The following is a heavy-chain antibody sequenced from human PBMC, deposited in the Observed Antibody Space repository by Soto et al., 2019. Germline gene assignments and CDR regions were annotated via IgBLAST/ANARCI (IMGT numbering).Heavy chain of an antibody. Sequence: SETLSLTCTVSGGSISSSSYYWGWIRHPPGKGLEWIGSIYYSGSTYYNPSLKSRVTISVDTSKNQFSLKLSSVTAADTAVYYCARHALLTYYDILTLPDYFDYWGQGTLVTVSS. V-gene: IGHV4-39*01. CDR2: IYYSGST. CDR3: ARHALLTYYDILTLPDYFDY. CDR1: GGSISSSSYY. D-gene: IGHD3-9*01. J-gene: IGHJ4*02.